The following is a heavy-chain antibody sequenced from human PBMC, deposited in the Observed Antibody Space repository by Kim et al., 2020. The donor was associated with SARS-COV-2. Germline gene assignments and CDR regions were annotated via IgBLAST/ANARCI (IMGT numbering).Heavy chain of an antibody. Sequence: SETLSLTCTVSGVSVSSSNYYWGWIRQPPGKGLEWFGNIYYTGDTYYNPSLKSRVTISVDTSKNHFSLKLSSLTAADTAVYYCARLEYSSSSRLFDPWGQGTLVTVSS. J-gene: IGHJ5*02. CDR2: IYYTGDT. CDR3: ARLEYSSSSRLFDP. D-gene: IGHD6-6*01. V-gene: IGHV4-39*02. CDR1: GVSVSSSNYY.